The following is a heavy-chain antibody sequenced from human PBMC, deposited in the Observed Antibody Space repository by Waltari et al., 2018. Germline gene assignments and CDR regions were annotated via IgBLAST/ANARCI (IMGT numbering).Heavy chain of an antibody. CDR2: IYYSGST. J-gene: IGHJ4*02. CDR3: ARARYCSGGSCYSDFDY. V-gene: IGHV4-59*11. D-gene: IGHD2-15*01. CDR1: GGSISSHY. Sequence: QVQLQESGPGLVKPSETLSLTCTVSGGSISSHYWSWIRQPPGKGLEWIGYIYYSGSTNYNPSLKSRVTISVDTSKNQFSLKLSSVTAADTAVYYCARARYCSGGSCYSDFDYWGQGTLVTVSS.